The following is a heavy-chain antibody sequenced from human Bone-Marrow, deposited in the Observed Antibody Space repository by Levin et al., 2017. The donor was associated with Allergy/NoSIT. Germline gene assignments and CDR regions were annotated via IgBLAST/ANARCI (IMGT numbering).Heavy chain of an antibody. CDR3: ARDHDNTNSALLF. Sequence: ASVKVSCKTSDYTFTNFGLSWVRQAPGQGLELMGWINPYNGNTKYAQAFQGRLTMTTDTSTTTVYMELRSLTSGDTAIYFCARDHDNTNSALLFWGQGTLVSVSS. V-gene: IGHV1-18*01. J-gene: IGHJ4*02. D-gene: IGHD2-15*01. CDR2: INPYNGNT. CDR1: DYTFTNFG.